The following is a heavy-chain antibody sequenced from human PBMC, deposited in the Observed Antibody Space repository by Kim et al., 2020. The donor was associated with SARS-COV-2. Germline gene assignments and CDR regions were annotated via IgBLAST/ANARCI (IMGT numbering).Heavy chain of an antibody. CDR3: ARGGISRIDY. CDR2: IYYSGST. J-gene: IGHJ4*02. V-gene: IGHV4-59*08. Sequence: SETLSLTCTVSGGSISSSYWSWLRQPPGKGLEWIGYIYYSGSTNYNPSLKSRVTISVETSKNKFSLNLSSVTAADTAVYYCARGGISRIDYWGRGTLVTVSP. CDR1: GGSISSSY. D-gene: IGHD3-16*01.